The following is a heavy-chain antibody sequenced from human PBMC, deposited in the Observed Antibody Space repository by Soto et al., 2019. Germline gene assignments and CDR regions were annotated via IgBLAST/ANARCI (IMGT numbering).Heavy chain of an antibody. J-gene: IGHJ6*02. Sequence: TLSLTCAVSVGSISSSNWWSWVRQPPGKGLEWIGEIYHSGSTNYNPSLKSRVTISVDKSKNQFSLKLSSVTAADTAVYYCARVSGSYYYGMDVWGQGTTVTVSS. CDR2: IYHSGST. CDR1: VGSISSSNW. CDR3: ARVSGSYYYGMDV. D-gene: IGHD1-26*01. V-gene: IGHV4-4*02.